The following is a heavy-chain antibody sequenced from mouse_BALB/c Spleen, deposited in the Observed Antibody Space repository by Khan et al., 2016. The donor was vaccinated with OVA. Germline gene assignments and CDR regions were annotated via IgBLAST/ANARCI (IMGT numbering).Heavy chain of an antibody. CDR3: ASSRVGTWFVS. D-gene: IGHD3-1*01. CDR2: ISSGCNTI. J-gene: IGHJ3*01. CDR1: RFTFSSFG. V-gene: IGHV5-17*02. Sequence: EVVPVVPRGRLVQPGGSRKLSCAASRFTFSSFGMHWVRQSPEKGLEWVAYISSGCNTIYYADTVKGRFTISRDNPTHTLLLRRTSLRADDAAMYSCASSRVGTWFVSWGQGTLVTVSA.